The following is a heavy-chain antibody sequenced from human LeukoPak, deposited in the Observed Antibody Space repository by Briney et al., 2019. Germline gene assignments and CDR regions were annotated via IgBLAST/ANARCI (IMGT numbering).Heavy chain of an antibody. J-gene: IGHJ6*02. CDR2: IYSGGST. CDR3: ARVPQDYYGMDV. Sequence: AGGSLRLSCAASGFTVSSNYMSWVRQAPGMGLEWVSVIYSGGSTYYADSVKGRFTISRDNSKNTLYLQMNSLRAEDTAVYYCARVPQDYYGMDVWGQGTTVTVSS. V-gene: IGHV3-66*01. CDR1: GFTVSSNY.